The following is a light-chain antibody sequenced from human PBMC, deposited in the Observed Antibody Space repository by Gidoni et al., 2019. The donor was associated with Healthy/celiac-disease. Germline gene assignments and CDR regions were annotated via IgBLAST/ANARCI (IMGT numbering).Light chain of an antibody. CDR1: QSVSSSY. Sequence: VLTQSPGTLSLSPGDRATLSCRASQSVSSSYLAWYQQKPGQAPRLLIYGASSRATGIPDRVSGSGSGTDFTLTISRLEPEDFAVYYCQQYGSSPLTFGGGTKVEIK. CDR2: GAS. CDR3: QQYGSSPLT. V-gene: IGKV3-20*01. J-gene: IGKJ4*01.